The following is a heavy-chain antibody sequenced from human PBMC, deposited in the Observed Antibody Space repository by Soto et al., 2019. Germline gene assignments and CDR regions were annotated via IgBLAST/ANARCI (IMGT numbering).Heavy chain of an antibody. J-gene: IGHJ4*02. V-gene: IGHV3-48*02. CDR3: ASAYCGGDCYSH. CDR1: GFTFSSYS. CDR2: ISSSSSTI. Sequence: EVQLVESGGGLVQPGGSLRLSCAASGFTFSSYSMNWVRQAPGKGLEWVSYISSSSSTIYYADSVKGRFTISRDNAKNSLYLQMNSLRDEDTAVYYCASAYCGGDCYSHWGQGTLVTVSS. D-gene: IGHD2-21*02.